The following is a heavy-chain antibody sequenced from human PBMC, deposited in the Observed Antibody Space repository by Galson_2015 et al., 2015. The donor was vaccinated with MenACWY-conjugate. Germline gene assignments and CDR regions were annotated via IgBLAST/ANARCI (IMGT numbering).Heavy chain of an antibody. D-gene: IGHD2-15*01. CDR2: IDGSGVGT. CDR1: GVPFSSYA. V-gene: IGHV3-23*01. J-gene: IGHJ4*02. Sequence: SLRLSCAASGVPFSSYAMTWVRQAPGKGLEWVSTIDGSGVGTYYADSVKGRFTISRDNSKNTVFLQMSSLRVEDKGIYYCVKGCSFSGCYPSEHWGQGTLVTVSS. CDR3: VKGCSFSGCYPSEH.